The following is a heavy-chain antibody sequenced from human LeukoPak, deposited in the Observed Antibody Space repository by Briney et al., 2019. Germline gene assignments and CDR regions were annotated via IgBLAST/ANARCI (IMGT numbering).Heavy chain of an antibody. D-gene: IGHD3-22*01. CDR2: IIPIFGTA. Sequence: SVKVSCKASGGTFSSYAISWVRQAPGQGLEWMGGIIPIFGTANYAQKFQGRVTITADESTSTAYMELSSLRSEDTAVYYCAIHPSYYYDSSGYYYFDYWGQGTLVTVSS. CDR3: AIHPSYYYDSSGYYYFDY. J-gene: IGHJ4*02. CDR1: GGTFSSYA. V-gene: IGHV1-69*13.